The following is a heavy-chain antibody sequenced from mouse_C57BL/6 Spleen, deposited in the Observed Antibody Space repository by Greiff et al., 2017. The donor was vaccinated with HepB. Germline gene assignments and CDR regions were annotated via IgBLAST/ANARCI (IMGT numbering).Heavy chain of an antibody. CDR3: ARNSNYGFDY. J-gene: IGHJ2*01. CDR2: IDPANGDT. V-gene: IGHV14-3*01. CDR1: GFTIQNTY. Sequence: VQLQQSVAELVRPGASVKLSCTASGFTIQNTYMHWVKQRPEQGLEWIGRIDPANGDTKYAPKFQGKATITADTSSNTAYLQLSSLTSEDTAIYYCARNSNYGFDYWGQGTTLTVSS. D-gene: IGHD2-5*01.